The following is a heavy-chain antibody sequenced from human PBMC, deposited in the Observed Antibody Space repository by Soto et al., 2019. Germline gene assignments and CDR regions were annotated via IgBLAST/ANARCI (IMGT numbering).Heavy chain of an antibody. D-gene: IGHD1-20*01. CDR3: AKDREDHNSIWDAFDI. CDR1: GFTFSDFA. J-gene: IGHJ3*02. CDR2: IGGGDDDT. Sequence: EVQLLESGGGLVQPGGSLRLTCVASGFTFSDFAMSWVRQAPGKGLEWVSSIGGGDDDTFSPDSVKGRFTISRDNSKNTVYLQMNNPRAEDTALYFCAKDREDHNSIWDAFDIWGQGTVVLVSS. V-gene: IGHV3-23*01.